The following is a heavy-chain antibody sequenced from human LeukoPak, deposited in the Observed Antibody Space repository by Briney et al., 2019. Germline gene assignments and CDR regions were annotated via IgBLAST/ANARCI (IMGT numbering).Heavy chain of an antibody. V-gene: IGHV1-2*02. CDR2: INPNSGGT. D-gene: IGHD2/OR15-2a*01. J-gene: IGHJ3*02. CDR3: ARVLLGVGAFDI. CDR1: GYTFTGYY. Sequence: ASVKVSCKASGYTFTGYYMHWVRQAPGQGLEWMGWINPNSGGTNYAQKFQGRVTMTRDTSISTAYMELSRLRSGDTAVYYCARVLLGVGAFDIWGQGTMVTVSS.